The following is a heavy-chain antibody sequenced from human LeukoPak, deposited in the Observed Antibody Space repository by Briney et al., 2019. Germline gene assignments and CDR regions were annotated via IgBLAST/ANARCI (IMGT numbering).Heavy chain of an antibody. V-gene: IGHV3-23*01. J-gene: IGHJ4*02. CDR3: AKDRGH. Sequence: GGSLRLSCAASGFTFITYAMIWVRQAPGKGLEWVSAISGGGDVTYYADSVKGRFTISRDNSKNTLFLQMNSLSADDTAVYYCAKDRGHWGQGTQVTVSS. CDR1: GFTFITYA. CDR2: ISGGGDVT.